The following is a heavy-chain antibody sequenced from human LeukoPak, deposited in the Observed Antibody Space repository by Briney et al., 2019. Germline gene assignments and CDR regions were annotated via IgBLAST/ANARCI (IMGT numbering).Heavy chain of an antibody. V-gene: IGHV3-7*01. J-gene: IGHJ4*02. CDR2: IKEDGSEK. Sequence: GGSLRLSCVASGFTYTIYWMSWVRQAPGKGLEWVANIKEDGSEKYYVDSVKGRFIISRDNAKTSLFLQMNNLRVEDTAVYYCARGGHYFVDSWGQGTLVTVSS. CDR3: ARGGHYFVDS. D-gene: IGHD3-22*01. CDR1: GFTYTIYW.